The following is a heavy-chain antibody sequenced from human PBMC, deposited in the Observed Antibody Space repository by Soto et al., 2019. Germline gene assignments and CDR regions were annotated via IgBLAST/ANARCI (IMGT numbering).Heavy chain of an antibody. CDR3: ARLVYDTRLNYMYFDL. V-gene: IGHV4-4*02. Sequence: SETLSLTCAVSGVSISSGNWWTWVRQTPQRGLEYIGEIFHDGTANYYPSFERRVAISVDTSKNQSSLKLTSVTAADTAIYFCARLVYDTRLNYMYFDLWGQGALVTVSS. D-gene: IGHD2-8*01. CDR2: IFHDGTA. CDR1: GVSISSGNW. J-gene: IGHJ4*02.